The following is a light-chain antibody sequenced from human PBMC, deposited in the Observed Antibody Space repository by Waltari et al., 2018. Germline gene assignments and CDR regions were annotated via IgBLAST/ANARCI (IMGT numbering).Light chain of an antibody. J-gene: IGKJ5*01. V-gene: IGKV3-20*01. CDR2: GAS. CDR1: QSVSSSY. Sequence: EIVLTQSPGTLSLSPGERATLSCRASQSVSSSYLAWYQQKPGQAPRLLIYGASSRATGNPDRFSGSGSGTDFTLTISRLEPEDFAVYYCQQYGSSQITFGQGTRLEIK. CDR3: QQYGSSQIT.